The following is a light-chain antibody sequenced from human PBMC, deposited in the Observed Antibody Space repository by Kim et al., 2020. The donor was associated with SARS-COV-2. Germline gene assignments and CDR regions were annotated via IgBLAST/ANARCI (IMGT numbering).Light chain of an antibody. J-gene: IGLJ2*01. V-gene: IGLV3-21*04. CDR1: NIGSKS. Sequence: SYELTQPPSVSVAPGETARITCGGNNIGSKSVHWYQQKPGQAPVQVIYYDSDRPSGIPERFSGSNSGNTATLTISRVEAGDEAEYYCQVWDSSSYHVVFG. CDR2: YDS. CDR3: QVWDSSSYHVV.